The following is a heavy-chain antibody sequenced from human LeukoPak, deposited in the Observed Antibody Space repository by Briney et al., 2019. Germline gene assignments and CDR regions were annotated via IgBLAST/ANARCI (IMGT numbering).Heavy chain of an antibody. V-gene: IGHV3-21*01. Sequence: LRPSRAPAAPTFISYSMNSVHQPPGNGLEWVSSIRISGSYIYYADSAKGRFTISRDNAKNSLYLQMNSLRAEDTAVYYCATCPAFYSRGYNNWFDPWGQGTLVTVSS. J-gene: IGHJ5*02. CDR3: ATCPAFYSRGYNNWFDP. CDR1: APTFISYS. CDR2: IRISGSYI. D-gene: IGHD6-19*01.